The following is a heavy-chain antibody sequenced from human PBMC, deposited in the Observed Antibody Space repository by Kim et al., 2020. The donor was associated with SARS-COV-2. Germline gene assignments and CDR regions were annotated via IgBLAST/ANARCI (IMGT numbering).Heavy chain of an antibody. V-gene: IGHV1-18*01. D-gene: IGHD3-3*01. CDR1: GYTFTSYG. CDR2: ISAYNGNT. J-gene: IGHJ6*02. Sequence: ASVKFSCKASGYTFTSYGISWVRQAPGQGLEWMGWISAYNGNTNYAQKLQGRVTMTTDTSTSTAYMELRSLRSDDTALYYCARVPPDALWYYAPHLSYYYGMDVWGQGTTVTVSS. CDR3: ARVPPDALWYYAPHLSYYYGMDV.